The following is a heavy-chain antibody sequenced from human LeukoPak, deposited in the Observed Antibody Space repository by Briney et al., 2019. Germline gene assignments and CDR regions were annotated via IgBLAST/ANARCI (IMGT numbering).Heavy chain of an antibody. V-gene: IGHV3-23*01. J-gene: IGHJ4*02. Sequence: GGSLRLSCAASGFTFSSYAMSWVRQAPGKGLEWVSAISGSGGSTYYADSVKGRFTISRDNSKNTLYLQMNSLRAEDTAVYYCAKSEDITMIVVVTNYFDYWGQGTLVTVSS. CDR2: ISGSGGST. CDR1: GFTFSSYA. D-gene: IGHD3-22*01. CDR3: AKSEDITMIVVVTNYFDY.